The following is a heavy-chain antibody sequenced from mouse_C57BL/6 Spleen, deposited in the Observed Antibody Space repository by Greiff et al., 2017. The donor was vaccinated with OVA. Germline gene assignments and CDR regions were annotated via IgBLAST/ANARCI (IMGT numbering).Heavy chain of an antibody. Sequence: LVESGPELVKPGASVKISCKASGYAFSSSWMNWVKQRPGQGLEWIGQIYPGDGDTNYNGKFKGKATLTADKSSSTAYMQLSSLTSEDSAVYFCTRSRGHYAKDDWGQGPSVTVSS. CDR2: IYPGDGDT. D-gene: IGHD3-1*01. J-gene: IGHJ4*01. CDR3: TRSRGHYAKDD. CDR1: GYAFSSSW. V-gene: IGHV1-82*01.